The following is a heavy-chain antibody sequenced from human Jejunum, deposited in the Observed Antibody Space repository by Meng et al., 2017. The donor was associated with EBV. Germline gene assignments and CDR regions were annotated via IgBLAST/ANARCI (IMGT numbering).Heavy chain of an antibody. Sequence: EVQLLESGGVLVHPGGSLRCSCAVSGFTFSSYAMSWVRQAPGKGLEWVSTISGGSSNAYYADSVKGRFTISRDNTKNTLYLQMNSLRAEDTAVYYCAKGSGNGGNSRGLRDYWGQGTLVTVSA. V-gene: IGHV3-23*01. CDR3: AKGSGNGGNSRGLRDY. D-gene: IGHD4-23*01. J-gene: IGHJ4*02. CDR2: ISGGSSNA. CDR1: GFTFSSYA.